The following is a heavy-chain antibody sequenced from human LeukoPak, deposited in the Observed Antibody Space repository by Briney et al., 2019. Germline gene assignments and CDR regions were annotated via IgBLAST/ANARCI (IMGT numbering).Heavy chain of an antibody. Sequence: PGGSLRLSCAASGFTFSSYWMSWVRQAPGKGLEWVANIKQDGSAKYYVDSVKGRFTISRDNAKNSLYLQMGSLRAEDTAVYYCARGGTTVVTLEIFDYWGQGTLVTVSS. CDR2: IKQDGSAK. D-gene: IGHD4-23*01. J-gene: IGHJ4*02. V-gene: IGHV3-7*01. CDR1: GFTFSSYW. CDR3: ARGGTTVVTLEIFDY.